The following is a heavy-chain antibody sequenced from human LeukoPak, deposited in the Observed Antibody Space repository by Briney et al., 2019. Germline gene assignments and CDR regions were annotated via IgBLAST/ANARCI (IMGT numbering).Heavy chain of an antibody. CDR3: AKGDYGDYYYYGMDV. CDR2: ISWNSGSI. J-gene: IGHJ6*02. CDR1: GFTFDDYA. Sequence: PGGSLRLSCAASGFTFDDYAMHWVRQAPGKGLEWVSGISWNSGSIGYADSVKGRFTISRDNAKNSLYLQMNSLRAEDTALYYCAKGDYGDYYYYGMDVWGQGTTVTVSS. D-gene: IGHD4-17*01. V-gene: IGHV3-9*01.